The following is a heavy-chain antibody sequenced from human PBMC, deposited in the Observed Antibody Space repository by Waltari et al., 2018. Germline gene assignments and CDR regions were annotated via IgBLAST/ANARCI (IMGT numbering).Heavy chain of an antibody. J-gene: IGHJ3*02. CDR3: AKIVVLDAFDI. Sequence: QVQLVESGGGVVQPGGSLRLSCAASGFTSSSYGSPWVRQAPVKGLEWVAFIRYDGSNKYYADSVKGRFTISRDNSKNTLYLQMNSLRAEDTAVYYCAKIVVLDAFDIWGQGTMVTVSS. D-gene: IGHD1-26*01. CDR1: GFTSSSYG. V-gene: IGHV3-30*02. CDR2: IRYDGSNK.